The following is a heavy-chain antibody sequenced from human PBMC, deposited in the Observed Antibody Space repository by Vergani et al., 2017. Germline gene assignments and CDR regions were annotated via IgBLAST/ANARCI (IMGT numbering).Heavy chain of an antibody. D-gene: IGHD3-16*01. J-gene: IGHJ4*02. V-gene: IGHV3-43D*03. CDR1: GFTCDDYA. CDR3: AKAPWSSDWGYFDY. Sequence: EVQLVESGGVVVQPGGSLRLSCAASGFTCDDYAMHWVRQAPGKGLEWVSLISWDGGSTYYADSVKGRFTISRDNSKNSLYLQMNSLRAEDTALYYCAKAPWSSDWGYFDYWGQGTLVTVSS. CDR2: ISWDGGST.